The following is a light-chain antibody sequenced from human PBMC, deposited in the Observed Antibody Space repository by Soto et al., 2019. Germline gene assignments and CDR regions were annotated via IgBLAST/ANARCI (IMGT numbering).Light chain of an antibody. V-gene: IGLV2-14*02. CDR3: CSYAGSYTPYV. CDR2: EGT. CDR1: TSDVGGYNL. Sequence: SVLTQPASVSGSPGQSITISCSGTTSDVGGYNLVSWYQQHTAKAPKLLIYEGTQRPSGVSSRFSGSKSGNTASLTISGLQAEDEADYYCCSYAGSYTPYVFGTGTKVTVL. J-gene: IGLJ1*01.